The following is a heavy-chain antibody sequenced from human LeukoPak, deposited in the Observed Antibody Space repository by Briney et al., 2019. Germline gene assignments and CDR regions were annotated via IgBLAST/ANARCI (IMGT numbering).Heavy chain of an antibody. Sequence: SETLSLTCTVSGGSISSSSYYWGWICQPPGKGLEWIGSIYYSGSTYYNPSLKSRVTISVDTSKNQFSLKLSSVTAADTAVYYCARSVSIDYYDSSGYLDYWGQGALVTVSS. CDR2: IYYSGST. J-gene: IGHJ4*02. D-gene: IGHD3-22*01. CDR1: GGSISSSSYY. CDR3: ARSVSIDYYDSSGYLDY. V-gene: IGHV4-39*07.